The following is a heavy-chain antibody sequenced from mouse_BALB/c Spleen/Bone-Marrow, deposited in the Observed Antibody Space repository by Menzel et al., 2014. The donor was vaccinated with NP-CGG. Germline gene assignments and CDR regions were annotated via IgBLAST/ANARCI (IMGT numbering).Heavy chain of an antibody. Sequence: VQLKGSGAELVKPGASVKLSCTASGFNIKDTYMHWVKQRPEQGLEWIGRIDPANGNTKYDPKFQGKATITADTSSNTAYLQLSSLTSEDTAVYYCARSYGSSPFDYWGQGTTLTVSS. D-gene: IGHD1-1*01. CDR2: IDPANGNT. CDR1: GFNIKDTY. V-gene: IGHV14-3*02. J-gene: IGHJ2*01. CDR3: ARSYGSSPFDY.